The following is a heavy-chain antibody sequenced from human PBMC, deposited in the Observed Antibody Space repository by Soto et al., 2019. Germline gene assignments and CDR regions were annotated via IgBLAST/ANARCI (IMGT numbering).Heavy chain of an antibody. J-gene: IGHJ5*02. CDR1: GGSISSGGYS. V-gene: IGHV4-30-2*01. Sequence: PSETLSLTCAVSGGSISSGGYSWSWIRQPPGKGLEWIGYIYHSGSTYYNPSLKSRVTISVDRSKNQFSLKLSSVTAADTAVYYCARGRYCISTSCYAAGSWFDPWGQGTLVTVSS. CDR2: IYHSGST. CDR3: ARGRYCISTSCYAAGSWFDP. D-gene: IGHD2-2*01.